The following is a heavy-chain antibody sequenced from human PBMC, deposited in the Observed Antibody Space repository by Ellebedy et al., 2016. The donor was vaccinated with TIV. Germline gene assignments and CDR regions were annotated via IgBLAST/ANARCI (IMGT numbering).Heavy chain of an antibody. V-gene: IGHV3-13*01. CDR3: ARVAERDGYNYGEYYFDY. CDR1: GFTFSSYD. J-gene: IGHJ4*02. Sequence: PGGSLRLSCAASGFTFSSYDMHWVRQATGKGLEWVSAIGTAGDTYYPGSVKGRFTISRENAKNSLYLQMNSLRAGDTAVYYCARVAERDGYNYGEYYFDYWGQGTLVTVSS. CDR2: IGTAGDT. D-gene: IGHD5-24*01.